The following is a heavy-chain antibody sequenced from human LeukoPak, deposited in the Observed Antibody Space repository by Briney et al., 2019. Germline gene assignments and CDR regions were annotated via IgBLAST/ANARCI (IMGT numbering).Heavy chain of an antibody. V-gene: IGHV4-4*02. CDR3: ATTSPFRVDH. CDR1: GGSISNNIW. CDR2: IYHSGIT. Sequence: PSETLSLTCAASGGSISNNIWWNWVRQPPGKGLEWIGEIYHSGITNYNPSLMSRVTISVDKSKDQFSLELTSVTAADTAVYYCATTSPFRVDHWGQGTLVTVSS. J-gene: IGHJ4*02. D-gene: IGHD2-2*01.